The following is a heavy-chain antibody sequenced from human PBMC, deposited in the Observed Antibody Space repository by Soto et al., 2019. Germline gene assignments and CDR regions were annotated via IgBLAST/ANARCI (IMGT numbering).Heavy chain of an antibody. CDR2: VNPKRGDA. D-gene: IGHD3-3*01. J-gene: IGHJ2*01. CDR3: ARDPGIPGRFWYFDL. Sequence: QVLLVQSGAEVKKPGASVKVSCKASGYKFTDYYIHWVRQAPGHGPDWMGWVNPKRGDAVYAQKFQGWVTMTRDTATTTAYMERNKLNSDDSAIYYCARDPGIPGRFWYFDLWCHGTLITVSS. V-gene: IGHV1-2*04. CDR1: GYKFTDYY.